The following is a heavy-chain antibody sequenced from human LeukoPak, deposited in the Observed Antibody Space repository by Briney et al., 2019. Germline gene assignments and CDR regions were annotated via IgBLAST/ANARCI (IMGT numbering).Heavy chain of an antibody. J-gene: IGHJ3*02. V-gene: IGHV4-4*07. CDR2: IYTSGST. CDR1: GGSISSYY. D-gene: IGHD1-26*01. CDR3: ARGYSYYKDDAFDI. Sequence: SETLSLTCTVSGGSISSYYWSWIRQPAGKGLEWIGRIYTSGSTNYNPSLKSRVTMSVDTSKNQFSLKLSSVTAADTAVYYCARGYSYYKDDAFDIWGQGTMVTVSS.